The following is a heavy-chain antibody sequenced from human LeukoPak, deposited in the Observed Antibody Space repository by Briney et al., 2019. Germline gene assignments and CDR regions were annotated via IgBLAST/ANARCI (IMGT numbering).Heavy chain of an antibody. D-gene: IGHD3-10*02. V-gene: IGHV3-30*04. J-gene: IGHJ5*02. CDR3: ARMLGDGWFDP. CDR1: GFTFSSYA. CDR2: ISYDGSNK. Sequence: GGSLRLSCAASGFTFSSYAMHWVRQAPGKGLEWVAVISYDGSNKYYADSVKGRFTISRDNAKNSLYLEINSLRAEDTAVYYCARMLGDGWFDPWGQGTPVTVSS.